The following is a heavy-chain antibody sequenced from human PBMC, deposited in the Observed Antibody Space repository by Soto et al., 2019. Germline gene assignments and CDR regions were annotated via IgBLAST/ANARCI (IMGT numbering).Heavy chain of an antibody. CDR2: IYNSGIT. V-gene: IGHV4-30-4*01. CDR1: GGSISSGDYS. D-gene: IGHD3-9*01. Sequence: PXXTLSLTCTVSGGSISSGDYSWSWVRQSPGKGLEWIGHIYNSGITYYNPSLKSRVVISIDTSRNQFSLRLNSLTAADRAVYFXXXXXXXXGLXXXFWFDPWCQGTVVTVAS. J-gene: IGHJ5*02. CDR3: XXXXXXXGLXXXFWFDP.